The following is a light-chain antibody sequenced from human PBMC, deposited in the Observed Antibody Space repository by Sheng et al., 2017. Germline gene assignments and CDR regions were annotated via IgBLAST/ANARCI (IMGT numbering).Light chain of an antibody. Sequence: DIQMTQSPSSLSASVGDRVTITCQASQGISSYLNWYQHKPGKAPKLLIHGASNLETGVPSRFSGSASGTDFTFTISSLQPEDIAIYYCQQYDNVPLTFGGGTKVEIK. V-gene: IGKV1-33*01. CDR2: GAS. J-gene: IGKJ4*01. CDR1: QGISSY. CDR3: QQYDNVPLT.